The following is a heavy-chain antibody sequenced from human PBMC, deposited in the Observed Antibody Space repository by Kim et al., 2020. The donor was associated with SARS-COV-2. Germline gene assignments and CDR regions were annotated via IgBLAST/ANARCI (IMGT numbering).Heavy chain of an antibody. CDR3: ARVHCLGGDCHEFDY. CDR1: GFTFSSYS. J-gene: IGHJ4*02. D-gene: IGHD2-21*02. V-gene: IGHV3-21*04. Sequence: GGSLRLSCAASGFTFSSYSMNWVRQAPGKGLEWVSSISSSSYIYYADSVKGRFTISRDNAKNSLYLQMNSLRAEDTHVYYCARVHCLGGDCHEFDYWGQGTLVTVSS. CDR2: ISSSSYI.